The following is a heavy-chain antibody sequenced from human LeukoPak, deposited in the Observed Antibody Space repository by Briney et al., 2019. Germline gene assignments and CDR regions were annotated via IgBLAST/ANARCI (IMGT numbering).Heavy chain of an antibody. J-gene: IGHJ5*02. CDR1: GGSISSYY. CDR2: IYYSGST. Sequence: SETLSLTCTVPGGSISSYYWSWIRQPPGKGLEWIGYIYYSGSTNYNPSLKSRVTISVDTSKNQFSLKLSSVTAADTAVYYCARDGRYCSSTSCPSWFDPWGQGTLVTVSS. D-gene: IGHD2-2*01. V-gene: IGHV4-59*01. CDR3: ARDGRYCSSTSCPSWFDP.